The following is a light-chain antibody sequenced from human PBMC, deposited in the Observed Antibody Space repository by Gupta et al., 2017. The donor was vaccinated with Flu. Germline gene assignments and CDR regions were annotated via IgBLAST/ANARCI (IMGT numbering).Light chain of an antibody. J-gene: IGLJ3*02. V-gene: IGLV6-57*01. CDR3: QSFYSSTWV. CDR1: SGRIADNH. CDR2: ENN. Sequence: NFMLTQPHSVSESPGKTVTISCTRSSGRIADNHLQWYQQRPGSSPTPVIFENNQRPSGVPDRFSGSIDTSSNSASLTIAGLKTDDEADYYCQSFYSSTWVFGGGTKLTVL.